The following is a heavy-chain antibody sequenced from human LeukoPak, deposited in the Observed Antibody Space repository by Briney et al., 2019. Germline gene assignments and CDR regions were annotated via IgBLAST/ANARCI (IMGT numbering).Heavy chain of an antibody. CDR1: GGSISTYY. D-gene: IGHD4-11*01. Sequence: SETLSLTCTVSGGSISTYYGNWIRQAPGKGLEWIGYIYYSGSTNYNPSLKSRVTMSVDTSRNQFSLKLSSVTAADTAVYYCARAQVDYNNGPGSQGYYSYGMGVWGQGTTVTVSS. CDR3: ARAQVDYNNGPGSQGYYSYGMGV. CDR2: IYYSGST. J-gene: IGHJ6*02. V-gene: IGHV4-59*01.